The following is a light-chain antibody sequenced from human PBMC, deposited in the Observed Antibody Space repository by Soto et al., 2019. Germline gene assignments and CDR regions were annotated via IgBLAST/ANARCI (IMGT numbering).Light chain of an antibody. J-gene: IGKJ1*01. CDR1: QSVSVN. CDR2: GAS. Sequence: EILMTQSPATLSVSPGERATLSCRASQSVSVNLAWYQQKPGQPPRLLIYGASTRATGIPARFTGSGSATEFTLTISSLQSEDFAVYYCQQYDDWPPWTFGQGTKVEIK. CDR3: QQYDDWPPWT. V-gene: IGKV3-15*01.